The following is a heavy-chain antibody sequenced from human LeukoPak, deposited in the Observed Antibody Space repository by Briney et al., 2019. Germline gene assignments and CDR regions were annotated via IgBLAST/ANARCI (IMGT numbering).Heavy chain of an antibody. CDR1: GFTFSSYA. CDR3: ARDPNDFWSGWFDY. V-gene: IGHV3-30-3*01. D-gene: IGHD3-3*01. J-gene: IGHJ4*02. CDR2: ISYDGSNK. Sequence: GGSLRLSCAASGFTFSSYAMHWVRQAPGKGLEWVAVISYDGSNKYYADSVKGRFTISRDNSKNTLYLQMNSLRAEDTAVYYCARDPNDFWSGWFDYWGQGTLVTVSS.